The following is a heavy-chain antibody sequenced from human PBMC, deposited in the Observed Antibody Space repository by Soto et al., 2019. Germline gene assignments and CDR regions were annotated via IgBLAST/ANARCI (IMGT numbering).Heavy chain of an antibody. V-gene: IGHV3-48*01. Sequence: GGSLRLSCEASGITFSTYSMNWVRQAPGKGLEWISYITASSGIIYYADSVKGRFTIFRDNARNSVYLQMNSLRVEDTAVYYCARDGYGSGSFPFDYWGQGTLVTVSS. CDR2: ITASSGII. CDR1: GITFSTYS. D-gene: IGHD3-10*01. CDR3: ARDGYGSGSFPFDY. J-gene: IGHJ4*02.